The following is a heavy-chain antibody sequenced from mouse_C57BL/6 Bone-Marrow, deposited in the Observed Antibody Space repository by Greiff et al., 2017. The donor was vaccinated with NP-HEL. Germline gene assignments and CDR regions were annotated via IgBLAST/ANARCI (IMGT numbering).Heavy chain of an antibody. D-gene: IGHD1-1*01. CDR2: IDPEDGET. J-gene: IGHJ4*01. V-gene: IGHV14-2*01. Sequence: EVQLVESGAELVKPGASVKLSCTASGFNIKDYYMHWVKQRTEQGLEWIGRIDPEDGETKYAPKFQGKATITADTSSNTAYLQLSSLTSEDTAVYYCASYYYGSSYFYAMDYWGQGTSVTVSS. CDR1: GFNIKDYY. CDR3: ASYYYGSSYFYAMDY.